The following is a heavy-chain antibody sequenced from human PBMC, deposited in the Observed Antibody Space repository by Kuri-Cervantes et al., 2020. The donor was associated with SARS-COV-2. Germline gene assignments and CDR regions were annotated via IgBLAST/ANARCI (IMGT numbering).Heavy chain of an antibody. CDR3: ARRHYYDSSGPSIALNWFDP. V-gene: IGHV4-39*01. D-gene: IGHD3-22*01. J-gene: IGHJ5*02. Sequence: GSLRLSCTVSGGSISSSSYYWGWIRQPPGKGLEWIGSIYYSGSTYYNPSLKSRVTISVDTSKNQFSLKLSSVTAADTAVYYCARRHYYDSSGPSIALNWFDPWGQGILVTVSS. CDR1: GGSISSSSYY. CDR2: IYYSGST.